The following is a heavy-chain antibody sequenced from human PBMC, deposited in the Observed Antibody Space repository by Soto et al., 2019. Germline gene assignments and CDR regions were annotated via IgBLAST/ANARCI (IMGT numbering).Heavy chain of an antibody. Sequence: GASVKVSCKASGYTFTSYAMHWVRQAPGQRLEWMGWINAGNGNTKYSQKFQGRVTITRDTSASTAYMELSSLRSEDTAVYYCARVGLRGGFLEWIPQTYYYYYMDVWGKGTTVTVSS. CDR1: GYTFTSYA. V-gene: IGHV1-3*01. CDR2: INAGNGNT. CDR3: ARVGLRGGFLEWIPQTYYYYYMDV. D-gene: IGHD3-3*01. J-gene: IGHJ6*03.